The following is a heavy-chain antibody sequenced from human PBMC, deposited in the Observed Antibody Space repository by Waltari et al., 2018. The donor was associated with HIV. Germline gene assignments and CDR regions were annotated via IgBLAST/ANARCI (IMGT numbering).Heavy chain of an antibody. CDR2: IYYGWST. D-gene: IGHD3-10*01. CDR1: GGSCNSYS. CDR3: ARHDPGTYYYFDY. V-gene: IGHV4-39*01. J-gene: IGHJ4*02. Sequence: QLQLQESGPGLVKPSETLSPTRSVAGGSCNSYSWGWIRHPPGQGLEWIGSIYYGWSTFYKSSLKSRLTISVDTAKKQCSLKLSSVTAADTAVYYCARHDPGTYYYFDYWGQGTLVTVSS.